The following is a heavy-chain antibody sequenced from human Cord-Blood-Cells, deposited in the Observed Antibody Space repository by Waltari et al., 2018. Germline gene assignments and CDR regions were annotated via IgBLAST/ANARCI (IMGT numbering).Heavy chain of an antibody. V-gene: IGHV4-39*01. CDR1: GGSISSSSYY. CDR2: IYYSGGT. D-gene: IGHD3-22*01. CDR3: ARQYYDSSGYYPFDY. J-gene: IGHJ4*02. Sequence: QLQLQESGPGLVKPSETLSLTCTVSGGSISSSSYYWGWIRQPPGKGLEWIGSIYYSGGTQYNPSLKSRVTISVDTSKNQCSLKLSSVTAADTAVYYCARQYYDSSGYYPFDYWGQGTLVTVSS.